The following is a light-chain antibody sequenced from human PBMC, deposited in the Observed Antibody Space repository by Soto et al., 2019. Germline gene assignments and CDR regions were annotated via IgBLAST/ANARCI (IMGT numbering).Light chain of an antibody. CDR2: YDD. J-gene: IGLJ2*01. CDR3: AAWDDSLNGVI. V-gene: IGLV1-36*01. CDR1: RSNIGDNA. Sequence: QSVLTRPPSVSEAPRQRVTISCSGSRSNIGDNAVNWYQQLPGKAPKLLIYYDDLLPSGVSDRFSGSKSGTSASLAISGLQSEAEADYYCAAWDDSLNGVIFGGGTKLTVL.